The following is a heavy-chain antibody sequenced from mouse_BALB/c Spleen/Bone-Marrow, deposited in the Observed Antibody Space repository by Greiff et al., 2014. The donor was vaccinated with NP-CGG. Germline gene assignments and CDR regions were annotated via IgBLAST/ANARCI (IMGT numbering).Heavy chain of an antibody. Sequence: QVQLQQSGAELARPGASVKMSCKASGYTFTYYTMHWVKQRPGQGLEWIGYINPSSGYTNYNQKFKDKATLTADKSSGTAYMQLSSLTSDDSTVYYCARGGSYPYSAMDSWGQGTSVTVSS. CDR1: GYTFTYYT. CDR2: INPSSGYT. D-gene: IGHD1-1*02. V-gene: IGHV1-4*01. CDR3: ARGGSYPYSAMDS. J-gene: IGHJ4*01.